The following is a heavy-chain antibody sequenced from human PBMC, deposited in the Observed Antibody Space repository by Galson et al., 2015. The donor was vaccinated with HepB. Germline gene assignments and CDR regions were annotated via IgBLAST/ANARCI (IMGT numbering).Heavy chain of an antibody. CDR3: ARDSGQQLTTWWYFDL. V-gene: IGHV3-30*04. D-gene: IGHD6-13*01. Sequence: LRLYCAASGFTFRSYVMLWVREAQGKGLEGGGVISDDGSNKYYADSVKGRFTISRDNSKNTLYLQMNSLRAEDTAVYYCARDSGQQLTTWWYFDLWGRGTLVTVSS. CDR2: ISDDGSNK. J-gene: IGHJ2*01. CDR1: GFTFRSYV.